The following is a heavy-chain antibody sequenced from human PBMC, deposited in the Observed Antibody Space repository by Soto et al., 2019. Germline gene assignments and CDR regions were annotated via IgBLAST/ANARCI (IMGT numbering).Heavy chain of an antibody. CDR2: INPSGGST. CDR3: ARATNRIAAAGTGWFDP. D-gene: IGHD6-13*01. J-gene: IGHJ5*02. CDR1: GYTFTSYY. Sequence: ASVKVSCKASGYTFTSYYMHWVRQAPGQGLEWMGIINPSGGSTSYAQKFQGRVTMTRDTSTSTVYMELSSLRSEDTAVYYCARATNRIAAAGTGWFDPWGQGTLVTV. V-gene: IGHV1-46*01.